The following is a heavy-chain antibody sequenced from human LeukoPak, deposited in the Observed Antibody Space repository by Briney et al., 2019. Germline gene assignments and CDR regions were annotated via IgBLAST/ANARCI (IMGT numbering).Heavy chain of an antibody. V-gene: IGHV3-74*01. Sequence: GGSLRLSCAVSGSTISTNYMHWVRQAPGKGLVWVSRINIDGSSPIYADSVKGRFTVFRDNAKNTLYLQMNSLRAEDTAIYYCLMYSNGWNWGQGTLVTVSS. J-gene: IGHJ4*02. CDR3: LMYSNGWN. D-gene: IGHD6-19*01. CDR2: INIDGSSP. CDR1: GSTISTNY.